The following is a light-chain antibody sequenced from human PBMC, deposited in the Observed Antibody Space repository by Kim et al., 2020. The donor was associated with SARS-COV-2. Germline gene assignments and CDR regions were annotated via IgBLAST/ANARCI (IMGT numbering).Light chain of an antibody. V-gene: IGKV1-39*01. Sequence: DIQMTQSPSSLSASVGDRVTITCRASQSISSYLNWYQQKPGKAPKLLIYAASSLQSGVPSRFSGSGSGTDFTLNISSLQPEDFATYYCQQRYSTPLTFGGGTKVDIK. J-gene: IGKJ4*01. CDR2: AAS. CDR1: QSISSY. CDR3: QQRYSTPLT.